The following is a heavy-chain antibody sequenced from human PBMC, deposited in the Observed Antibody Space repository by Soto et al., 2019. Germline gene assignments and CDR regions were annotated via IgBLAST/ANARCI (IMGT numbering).Heavy chain of an antibody. D-gene: IGHD1-26*01. J-gene: IGHJ4*02. V-gene: IGHV5-51*01. CDR1: GCRCTNYG. Sequence: SGCRCTNYGGGRVRQMPGKGLEWMGIIYPGDSDTRYSPSFQGQVTISVDKSISAAYLQWSSLKASDSAMYYCAGREGGRLDYWGQGT. CDR2: IYPGDSDT. CDR3: AGREGGRLDY.